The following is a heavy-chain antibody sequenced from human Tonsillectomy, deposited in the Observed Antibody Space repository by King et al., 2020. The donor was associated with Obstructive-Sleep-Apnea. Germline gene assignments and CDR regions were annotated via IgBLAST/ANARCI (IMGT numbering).Heavy chain of an antibody. CDR1: GYTFTSYW. J-gene: IGHJ4*02. CDR3: ARPGVSFSLTWYYFDY. Sequence: QLVQSGVEVKKPGESLKIFCKGSGYTFTSYWIGWVRQVSGKGLEWMGMIHPGDSIIRYSPSFQCQVTITADKSINTAYLQWSSLKASDTAMYYCARPGVSFSLTWYYFDYWGQGTLVTVSS. V-gene: IGHV5-51*01. D-gene: IGHD3-16*02. CDR2: IHPGDSII.